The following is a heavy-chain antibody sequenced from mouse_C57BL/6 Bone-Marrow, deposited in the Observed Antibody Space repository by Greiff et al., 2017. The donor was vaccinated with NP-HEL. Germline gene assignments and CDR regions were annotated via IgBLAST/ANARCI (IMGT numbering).Heavy chain of an antibody. CDR3: ARRNYGSSGLDY. CDR2: IYPRSGNT. J-gene: IGHJ2*01. V-gene: IGHV1-81*01. CDR1: GYTFTSYG. D-gene: IGHD1-1*01. Sequence: QVQLQQSGAELARPGASVKLSCKASGYTFTSYGISWVKQRTGQGLEGIGEIYPRSGNTYYNEKFKGKATRTADKSSSTAYMELRSLTSEDSAVYFCARRNYGSSGLDYWGQGTTLTVSS.